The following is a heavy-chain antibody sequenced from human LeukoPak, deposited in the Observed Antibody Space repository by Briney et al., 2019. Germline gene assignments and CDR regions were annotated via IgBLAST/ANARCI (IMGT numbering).Heavy chain of an antibody. D-gene: IGHD4-17*01. CDR1: GDSITTYY. Sequence: RASETLSLTCTVSGDSITTYYWSWIRQPPGKGLEWIGHIYFTGSTHYNPTLKSRVTMSVDTSHNQYFLKLSSVTAADTAVYFCARGSYGDFGSWGRGTLATVSS. V-gene: IGHV4-59*01. CDR3: ARGSYGDFGS. CDR2: IYFTGST. J-gene: IGHJ4*02.